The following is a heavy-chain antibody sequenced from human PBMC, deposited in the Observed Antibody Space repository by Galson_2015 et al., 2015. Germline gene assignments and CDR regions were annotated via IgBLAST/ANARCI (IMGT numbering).Heavy chain of an antibody. D-gene: IGHD1/OR15-1a*01. J-gene: IGHJ3*02. CDR3: VRTMRYPAGGDAFDI. V-gene: IGHV3-9*01. CDR1: GFTFDDYA. CDR2: ISWNSGSI. Sequence: SLRLSCAASGFTFDDYAMHWVRQAPGKGLEWVSGISWNSGSIGYADSVKGRFTISRDNAKNSLYLQMNSLRAEDTALYYCVRTMRYPAGGDAFDIWGQGTMVTVSS.